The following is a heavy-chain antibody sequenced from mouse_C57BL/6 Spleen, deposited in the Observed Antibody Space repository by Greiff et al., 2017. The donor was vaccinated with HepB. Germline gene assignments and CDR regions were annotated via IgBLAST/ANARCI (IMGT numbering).Heavy chain of an antibody. V-gene: IGHV10-3*01. CDR2: IRRKSSNYAT. Sequence: EVQLVESGGGLVQPKGSLKLSCAASGFTFNTYAMHWVRQAPGKGLEWVARIRRKSSNYATYYADSVNDRFTICRDDSQSLLYRPMNNLKTEDTAMYYGVSYGYGWLAYWGQGALVTVSA. D-gene: IGHD2-14*01. CDR3: VSYGYGWLAY. CDR1: GFTFNTYA. J-gene: IGHJ3*01.